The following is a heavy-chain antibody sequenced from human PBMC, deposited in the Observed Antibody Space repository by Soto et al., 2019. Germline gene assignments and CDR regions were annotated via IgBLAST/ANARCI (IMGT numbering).Heavy chain of an antibody. Sequence: QVQLVQSGAEVKKPGASVKVSCKASGYTFTSYGISWVRQAPGQGLEWMGWISAYNGNTNYAQKLQGRVTMTTDTSTSTAYMELRSLRSDDTAVYYCARDLHIVVVTAISGVGGGGYWGQGTLVTVSS. D-gene: IGHD2-21*02. CDR3: ARDLHIVVVTAISGVGGGGY. J-gene: IGHJ4*02. CDR1: GYTFTSYG. CDR2: ISAYNGNT. V-gene: IGHV1-18*01.